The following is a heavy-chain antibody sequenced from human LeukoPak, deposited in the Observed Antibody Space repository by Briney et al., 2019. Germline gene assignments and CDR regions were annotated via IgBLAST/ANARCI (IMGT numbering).Heavy chain of an antibody. CDR2: INQDSSEK. CDR3: AKDIDYYGSGSPNWFDP. J-gene: IGHJ5*02. V-gene: IGHV3-7*01. Sequence: GGSLRLSCIASGFTLSTSWMSWVRQAPGKGLEWVANINQDSSEKLYVDSVKGRFTISRDNSKNTLYLQMNSLRAEDTAVYYCAKDIDYYGSGSPNWFDPWGQGTLVTVSS. CDR1: GFTLSTSW. D-gene: IGHD3-10*01.